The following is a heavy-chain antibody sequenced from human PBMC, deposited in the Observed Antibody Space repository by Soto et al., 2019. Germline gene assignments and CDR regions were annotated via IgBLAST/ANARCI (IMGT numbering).Heavy chain of an antibody. J-gene: IGHJ5*02. V-gene: IGHV4-34*01. D-gene: IGHD3-9*01. CDR2: INHSGST. CDR3: ARRGGRYLYWFDP. CDR1: GGSFSGYY. Sequence: SETLSLTCAVYGGSFSGYYWSWIRQPPGKGLEWIGEINHSGSTNYNPSLKSRVTIPVDTSKNQFSLKLSSVTAADTAVYYCARRGGRYLYWFDPWGQGTLVTVSS.